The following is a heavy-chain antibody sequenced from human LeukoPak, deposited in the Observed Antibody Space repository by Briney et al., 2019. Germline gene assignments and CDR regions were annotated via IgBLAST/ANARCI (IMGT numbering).Heavy chain of an antibody. CDR2: IYPGDSDT. D-gene: IGHD3-22*01. Sequence: GESLKISCKGSGYSFTSYWIGWVRQMPGKGLEWMGIIYPGDSDTRYSPSFQGQVTISADKSISTAYLQWSSLKASDTAMYYCARRVFGFESYDSSGKNWFDPWGQGTLVTVSS. J-gene: IGHJ5*02. CDR3: ARRVFGFESYDSSGKNWFDP. V-gene: IGHV5-51*01. CDR1: GYSFTSYW.